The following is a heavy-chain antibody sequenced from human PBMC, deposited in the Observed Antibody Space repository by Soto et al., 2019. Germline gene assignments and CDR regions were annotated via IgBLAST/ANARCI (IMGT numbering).Heavy chain of an antibody. CDR1: GGPIKTGDYY. CDR2: VFYSGAT. CDR3: ARAGFSHGLLLF. J-gene: IGHJ4*02. Sequence: SETLSLTCNVSGGPIKTGDYYWNWIRQPPGKGLEWIGYVFYSGATNYSPSLKSRAAISMDTSKNQFSLSLTSVTAADTAVYYCARAGFSHGLLLFWGQGFRVTVSS. D-gene: IGHD1-1*01. V-gene: IGHV4-30-4*01.